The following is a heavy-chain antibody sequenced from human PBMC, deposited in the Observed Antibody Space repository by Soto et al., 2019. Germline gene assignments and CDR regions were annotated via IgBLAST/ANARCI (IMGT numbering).Heavy chain of an antibody. CDR3: ARHDVTGNLNG. J-gene: IGHJ4*02. D-gene: IGHD1-20*01. V-gene: IGHV5-51*01. Sequence: PGESLKISCKGSGYSFSNYWIAWLRQMPGKGLEWMGIIYPAASDARYSPSFQGHVTISADKSISTAYLQWSSLKASDTAMYYWARHDVTGNLNGWGQGTLVPVSS. CDR1: GYSFSNYW. CDR2: IYPAASDA.